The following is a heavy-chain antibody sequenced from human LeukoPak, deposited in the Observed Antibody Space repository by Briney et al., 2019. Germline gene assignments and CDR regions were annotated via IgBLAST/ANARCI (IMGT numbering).Heavy chain of an antibody. D-gene: IGHD4-23*01. V-gene: IGHV3-23*01. CDR1: GFTFSSYA. CDR2: ISGSGGST. Sequence: GGSLRLSCAASGFTFSSYAMSWVRQAPGKGLEWVSAISGSGGSTYYADSVKGRFTISRDNSKNTLYLPMNSLRAEDTAVYYCAKDLRYGGNVGYYFDYWGQGTLVTVSS. J-gene: IGHJ4*02. CDR3: AKDLRYGGNVGYYFDY.